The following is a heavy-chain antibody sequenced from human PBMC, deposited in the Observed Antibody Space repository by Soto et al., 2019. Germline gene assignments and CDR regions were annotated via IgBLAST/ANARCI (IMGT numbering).Heavy chain of an antibody. CDR3: AKEGQTGTTGEYYFDY. J-gene: IGHJ4*02. D-gene: IGHD1-7*01. CDR2: ISYDGSNK. V-gene: IGHV3-30*18. CDR1: GFTFSSYG. Sequence: QVQLVESGGGVVQPGRSLRLPCAASGFTFSSYGMHWVRQAPGKGLEWVAVISYDGSNKYYADSVKGRFTISRDNSKNTLYLQMNSLRAEDTAVYYCAKEGQTGTTGEYYFDYWGQGTLVTVSS.